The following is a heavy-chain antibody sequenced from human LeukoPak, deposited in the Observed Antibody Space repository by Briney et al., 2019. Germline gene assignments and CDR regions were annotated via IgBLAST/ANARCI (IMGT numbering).Heavy chain of an antibody. CDR2: ISTSGGSV. D-gene: IGHD3-16*01. CDR1: GFTFSDYY. J-gene: IGHJ5*02. V-gene: IGHV3-11*01. Sequence: KTGGSLRLSCTASGFTFSDYYMSWIRQAPGKELEWLSYISTSGGSVSYVDSVKGRFTISRDNAKNSVYLQIDSLRAEDTAMYYCARDRQFRLHDPWGQGILVTVSS. CDR3: ARDRQFRLHDP.